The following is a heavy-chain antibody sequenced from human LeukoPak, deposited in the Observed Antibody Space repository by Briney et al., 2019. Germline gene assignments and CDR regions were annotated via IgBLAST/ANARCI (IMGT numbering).Heavy chain of an antibody. D-gene: IGHD5-12*01. V-gene: IGHV3-21*04. Sequence: GSLRLSCASSGFAFESFTRAWVRQAPGKGLEWVSLISDTGRDINYADSVRGRFTISRDNTKNSLFLQMDSLRVEDTAIYYCAKGLFSAYDKYFDSWGPGTLVTVSS. J-gene: IGHJ4*02. CDR2: ISDTGRDI. CDR3: AKGLFSAYDKYFDS. CDR1: GFAFESFT.